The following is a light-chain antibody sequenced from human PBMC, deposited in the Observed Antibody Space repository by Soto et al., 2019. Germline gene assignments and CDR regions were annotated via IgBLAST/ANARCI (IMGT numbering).Light chain of an antibody. J-gene: IGKJ4*01. V-gene: IGKV1-33*01. CDR1: RDIADS. Sequence: DTQMTQSPSSLSASVGDTVTITCQASRDIADSLNWYQQRAGQALKLLIYDASNLQSGGPARFSGSGTGTSFILTINSLQPEDFATYYCQQYDDPFTFGGVTKVEIK. CDR2: DAS. CDR3: QQYDDPFT.